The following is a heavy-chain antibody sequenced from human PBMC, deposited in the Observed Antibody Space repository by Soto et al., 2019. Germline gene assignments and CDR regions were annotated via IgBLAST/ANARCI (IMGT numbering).Heavy chain of an antibody. CDR1: GFSLSTSGGG. V-gene: IGHV2-5*01. CDR2: IYWNDDK. D-gene: IGHD2-15*01. Sequence: ESGPTLVNPTQTLTLTCTFSGFSLSTSGGGVGWIRQPPGKALECLVIIYWNDDKRYSPSLKSRLTITKDTSKNQVVLTMTNMDPVDTATYCCAHTIGGGGYYYSGMDVWGQGTTVTVSS. J-gene: IGHJ6*02. CDR3: AHTIGGGGYYYSGMDV.